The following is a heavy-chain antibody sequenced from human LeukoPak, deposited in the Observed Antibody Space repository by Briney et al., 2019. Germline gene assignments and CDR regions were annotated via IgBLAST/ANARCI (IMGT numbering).Heavy chain of an antibody. Sequence: GGSLRLSCAASGFTFDDYGMHWVRQVPGKGLEWVSGIRWNSGSIGYGDSVRGRFTISRENAKNSLYLQMNSLRVEDTAVYYCARYARELDYWGQGSLVTVSS. D-gene: IGHD2/OR15-2a*01. CDR1: GFTFDDYG. V-gene: IGHV3-9*01. CDR3: ARYARELDY. CDR2: IRWNSGSI. J-gene: IGHJ4*02.